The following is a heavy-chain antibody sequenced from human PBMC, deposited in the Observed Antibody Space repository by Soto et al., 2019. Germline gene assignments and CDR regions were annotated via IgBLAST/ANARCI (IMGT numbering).Heavy chain of an antibody. CDR2: IMPFFGSG. CDR3: AGARAGDYSHFVY. Sequence: QVYLVQSGAEVKKPGSSVKVSCKALRGTFTNYAFSWVRQAPGQCLEWMGGIMPFFGSGNYAQKFQGRINITADESTSSVYLELTSLRSEDTAVYYYAGARAGDYSHFVYWCQVTLVTVSS. D-gene: IGHD3-10*01. V-gene: IGHV1-69*01. CDR1: RGTFTNYA. J-gene: IGHJ4*02.